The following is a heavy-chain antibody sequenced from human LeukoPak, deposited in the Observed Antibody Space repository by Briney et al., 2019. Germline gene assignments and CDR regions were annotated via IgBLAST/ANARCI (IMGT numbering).Heavy chain of an antibody. CDR2: ISYDGSNK. V-gene: IGHV3-30-3*01. CDR1: GFTFSSYA. J-gene: IGHJ5*02. Sequence: PGGSLRLSCAASGFTFSSYAMHWVRQAPGKGLEWVAVISYDGSNKYYADSVKGRFTISRDNAKNSLYLQMNSLRAEDTAVYYCASESPWFDPWGQGTLVTVSS. CDR3: ASESPWFDP.